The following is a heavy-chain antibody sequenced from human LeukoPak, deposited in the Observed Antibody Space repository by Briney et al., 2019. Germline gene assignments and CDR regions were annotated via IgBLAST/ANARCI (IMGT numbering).Heavy chain of an antibody. CDR1: GDSVSSNSAA. V-gene: IGHV6-1*01. Sequence: SGPRLVKSSQTLSLTCAISGDSVSSNSAAWNWIRQSPSRGLEWLGRTYYRSNWYNVYADSVKSRITINPDTSKNQFSLQLNSVTPEDTAVYYCARVMEYSGSWNWVDYWGQGTLVTVSS. J-gene: IGHJ5*01. CDR2: TYYRSNWYN. CDR3: ARVMEYSGSWNWVDY. D-gene: IGHD1-26*01.